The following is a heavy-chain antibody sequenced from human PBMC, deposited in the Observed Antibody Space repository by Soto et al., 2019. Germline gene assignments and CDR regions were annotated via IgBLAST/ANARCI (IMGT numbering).Heavy chain of an antibody. CDR3: ARDHCSTATCYTVWFDP. CDR2: INSDGSTT. CDR1: GFTFSNYW. D-gene: IGHD2-2*02. J-gene: IGHJ5*02. V-gene: IGHV3-74*01. Sequence: GSLRLSCAASGFTFSNYWMHWVRQAPGKGLVWVSRINSDGSTTNYADSVKGRFTISRDNAKNTLYLQMNSLRADDTAVYYCARDHCSTATCYTVWFDPWGLGTLVTSPQ.